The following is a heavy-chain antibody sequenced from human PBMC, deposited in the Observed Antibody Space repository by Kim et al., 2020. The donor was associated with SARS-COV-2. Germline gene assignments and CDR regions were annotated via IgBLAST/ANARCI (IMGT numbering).Heavy chain of an antibody. CDR2: IIPILGIA. D-gene: IGHD3-10*01. CDR1: GGTFSSYT. J-gene: IGHJ5*02. Sequence: SVKVSCKASGGTFSSYTISWVRQAPGQGLEWMGRIIPILGIANYAQKFQGRVTITADKSTSTAYMELSSLRSEDTAVYYCAMAEGSGSYGWWFDPWGQGTLVTVSS. V-gene: IGHV1-69*02. CDR3: AMAEGSGSYGWWFDP.